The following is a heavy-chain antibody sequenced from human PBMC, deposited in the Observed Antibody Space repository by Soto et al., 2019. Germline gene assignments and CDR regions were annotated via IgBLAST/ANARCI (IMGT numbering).Heavy chain of an antibody. D-gene: IGHD3-22*01. CDR2: INHNSGGT. CDR1: GYTFTGYY. Sequence: QVQLVQSGAEVKKPGASVKVSCKASGYTFTGYYMHWVRQAPGQGLEWMGWINHNSGGTNYAQKFQGWVTMTRDTCISTAYMELSRLRSDDTAVYYCARGPIVVVHSRVNWFDSWGQGTLVTVSS. J-gene: IGHJ5*01. CDR3: ARGPIVVVHSRVNWFDS. V-gene: IGHV1-2*04.